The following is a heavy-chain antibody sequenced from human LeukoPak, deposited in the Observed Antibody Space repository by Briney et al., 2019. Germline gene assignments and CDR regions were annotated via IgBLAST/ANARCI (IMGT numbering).Heavy chain of an antibody. D-gene: IGHD3-10*01. V-gene: IGHV3-48*03. CDR2: ISSSGSTI. CDR1: GFTFSSYE. CDR3: ARDTMVRGVITFEY. Sequence: GGSLRLSCAASGFTFSSYEMNWVRQAPGKGLEWVSYISSSGSTIYYADSVKGRFTISRDNAKNSLYLKMNSLRAEDTAVYYCARDTMVRGVITFEYWGQGTLVTVSS. J-gene: IGHJ4*02.